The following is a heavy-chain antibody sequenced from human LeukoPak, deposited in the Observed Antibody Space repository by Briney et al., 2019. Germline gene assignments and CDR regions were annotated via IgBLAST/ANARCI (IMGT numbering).Heavy chain of an antibody. D-gene: IGHD1-14*01. Sequence: TPSETLSLTCTVSGGSISSNSYFWAWIRQPPGKGLEWIGSIYSSGITYYSPSLKSRVTISVDTSENQFSLKLNSVTAADTAVYYCARPITGNRHDAFDIWGQGTMVSVSS. CDR1: GGSISSNSYF. CDR3: ARPITGNRHDAFDI. J-gene: IGHJ3*02. CDR2: IYSSGIT. V-gene: IGHV4-39*01.